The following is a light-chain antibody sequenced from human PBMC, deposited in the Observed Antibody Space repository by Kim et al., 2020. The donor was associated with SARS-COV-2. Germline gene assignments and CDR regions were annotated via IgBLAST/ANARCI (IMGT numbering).Light chain of an antibody. CDR3: QQRDNWPLT. J-gene: IGKJ4*01. Sequence: LSPGEEATLSCRASQSISSFLAWDQQKPGQAPRLLIHDATNRATGIPARFSGSGSGTDFTLTISSLEPEDFAVYYCQQRDNWPLTFGGGTKVDIK. V-gene: IGKV3-11*01. CDR2: DAT. CDR1: QSISSF.